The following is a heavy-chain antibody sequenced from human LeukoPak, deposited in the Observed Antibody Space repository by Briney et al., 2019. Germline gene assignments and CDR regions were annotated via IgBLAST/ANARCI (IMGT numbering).Heavy chain of an antibody. CDR1: GYTFTSYY. J-gene: IGHJ6*03. CDR2: INPSGGST. CDR3: ASTPATIYYYYMDV. V-gene: IGHV1-46*03. D-gene: IGHD2-2*01. Sequence: GASVKVSCKASGYTFTSYYMHWVRQAPGQGLEWMGIINPSGGSTSYAQKFQRRVTMPRDTSTSTVYMELSSLISEDTAVYYCASTPATIYYYYMDVWGKGTTVTVSS.